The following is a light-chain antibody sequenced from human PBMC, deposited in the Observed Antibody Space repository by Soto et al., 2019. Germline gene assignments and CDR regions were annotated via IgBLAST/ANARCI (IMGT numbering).Light chain of an antibody. CDR3: QQRHNWPRT. V-gene: IGKV3-11*01. CDR2: NAS. Sequence: TLSLSPGERATLSCRASQSVSSSYLAWYQQKPGQSPRLLIYNASNRATGIPARFSASGSGTDFTLTISSLEPEDFAVYYCQQRHNWPRTFGQRTKVDIK. J-gene: IGKJ1*01. CDR1: QSVSSSY.